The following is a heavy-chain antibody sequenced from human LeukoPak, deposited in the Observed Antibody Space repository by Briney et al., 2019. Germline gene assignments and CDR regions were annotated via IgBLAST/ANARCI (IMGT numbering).Heavy chain of an antibody. CDR2: ISSSSSYI. J-gene: IGHJ3*02. Sequence: GGSLRLSCAASGFTFSSNSMNWVRQAPGKGLEWVSSISSSSSYIYYADSVKGRFTISRDNAKNSLYLQMNSLRAEDTAVYYCAKDSGIAVAGALRAFDIWGQGTMVTVSS. CDR3: AKDSGIAVAGALRAFDI. V-gene: IGHV3-21*01. D-gene: IGHD6-19*01. CDR1: GFTFSSNS.